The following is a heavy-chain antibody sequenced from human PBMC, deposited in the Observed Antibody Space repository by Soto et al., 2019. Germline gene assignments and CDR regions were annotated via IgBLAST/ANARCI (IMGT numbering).Heavy chain of an antibody. D-gene: IGHD4-17*01. CDR3: ARDLDLHDYGDYGGGY. CDR1: GGTFSSYA. CDR2: IIPIFGTA. Sequence: EASVKVSCKASGGTFSSYAISWVRQAPGQGLEWMGGIIPIFGTANYAQKFQGRVTITADESTSTAYMELSSLRSEDTAVYYCARDLDLHDYGDYGGGYWGQGTLVTVSS. V-gene: IGHV1-69*13. J-gene: IGHJ4*02.